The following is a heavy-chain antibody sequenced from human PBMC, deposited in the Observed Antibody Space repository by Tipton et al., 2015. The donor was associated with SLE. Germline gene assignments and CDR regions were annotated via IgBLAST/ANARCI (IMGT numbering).Heavy chain of an antibody. D-gene: IGHD3-16*01. J-gene: IGHJ4*02. V-gene: IGHV4-4*02. CDR1: GGSISSSNW. CDR3: ARWDRGKFDH. Sequence: TLSLTCAVSGGSISSSNWWSWVRQPPGKGLEWIGSIYYSGSTNYNPSLTSRVTMSVDTSKNQFSLKLSSVTAADTAVYYCARWDRGKFDHWGQGTLVTVSS. CDR2: IYYSGST.